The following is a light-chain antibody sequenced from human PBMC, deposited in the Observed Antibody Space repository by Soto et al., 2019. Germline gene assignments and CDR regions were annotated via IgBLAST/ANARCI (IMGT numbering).Light chain of an antibody. CDR1: QSISNR. CDR2: DAS. V-gene: IGKV1-5*01. CDR3: QQYHRSSIT. Sequence: DIQMTQSPSTLSASVGDSVSLTCRASQSISNRLAWYQQKPGKAPKVLIYDASSLERGVPSRFSGTGSGTEFTLTISSLQPDDFATYYCQQYHRSSITFGQGTRLEI. J-gene: IGKJ5*01.